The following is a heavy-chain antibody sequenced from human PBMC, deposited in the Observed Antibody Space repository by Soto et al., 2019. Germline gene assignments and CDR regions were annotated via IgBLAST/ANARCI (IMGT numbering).Heavy chain of an antibody. CDR2: ISSGGGSP. CDR3: AKGDGLIVPRHFDD. J-gene: IGHJ4*02. D-gene: IGHD1-26*01. V-gene: IGHV3-23*01. CDR1: GFTFSDYA. Sequence: QLLESGGGLVQPGGSLRLSCAASGFTFSDYAMSWVRQAPGKGLEWVSSISSGGGSPYYADSVKGRFTISRNNAKNTLFLQMNNLRAEDTAMYYCAKGDGLIVPRHFDDWGQGTLVAVSS.